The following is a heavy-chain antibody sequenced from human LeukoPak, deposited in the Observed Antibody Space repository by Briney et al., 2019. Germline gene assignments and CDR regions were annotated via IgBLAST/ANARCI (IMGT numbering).Heavy chain of an antibody. J-gene: IGHJ4*02. CDR2: IYYSGST. Sequence: PSETLSLTCTVSGGSISSSSYYWGWIRQPPGKGLEWIGSIYYSGSTYYNPSLKSRVTISVDTSKNQFSLKLSSVTAADTAVYYCARLVSGSYSGVDYWGQGTLVTVSS. V-gene: IGHV4-39*01. CDR3: ARLVSGSYSGVDY. D-gene: IGHD1-26*01. CDR1: GGSISSSSYY.